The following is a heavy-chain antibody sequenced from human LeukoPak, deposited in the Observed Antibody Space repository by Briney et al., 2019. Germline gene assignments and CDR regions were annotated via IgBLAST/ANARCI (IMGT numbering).Heavy chain of an antibody. CDR2: INHSGST. D-gene: IGHD6-19*01. Sequence: PSETLSLTCAVYGGSFSGYYWSWIRQPPGKGLEWIGEINHSGSTNYNPSLKSRVTTSVDTSKNQFPLKLSSVTAADTAVYYCARGPGYSSGSTVGSYFDYWGQGTLVTVSS. CDR3: ARGPGYSSGSTVGSYFDY. V-gene: IGHV4-34*01. J-gene: IGHJ4*02. CDR1: GGSFSGYY.